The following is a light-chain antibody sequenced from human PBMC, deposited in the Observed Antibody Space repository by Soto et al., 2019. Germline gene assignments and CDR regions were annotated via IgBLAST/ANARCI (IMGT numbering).Light chain of an antibody. CDR1: SSDLAIYNY. J-gene: IGLJ1*01. CDR2: QVT. CDR3: SSYTDSSNYV. Sequence: QSALTQPASVSGSPGQSITISCTGTSSDLAIYNYVSWYQQQPGKAPKLMIYQVTNRPSGVSNRFSGSRSGNTASLPISGLQAEDEADYYCSSYTDSSNYVFGTGTKLTVL. V-gene: IGLV2-14*01.